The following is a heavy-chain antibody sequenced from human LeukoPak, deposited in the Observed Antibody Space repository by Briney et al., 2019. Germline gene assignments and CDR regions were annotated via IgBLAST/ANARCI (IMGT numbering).Heavy chain of an antibody. J-gene: IGHJ4*02. CDR3: AKDLFGGCSSGCRSFNY. V-gene: IGHV3-23*01. Sequence: PGGSLRLSCAASGFTFSSYAMSWVRQAPGKGLEWVSAISGSGGSTYYADSVKGRFTISRDNSKNTLYLQMNSLRAEDTAVYYCAKDLFGGCSSGCRSFNYWGQGTLVTVSS. D-gene: IGHD6-19*01. CDR1: GFTFSSYA. CDR2: ISGSGGST.